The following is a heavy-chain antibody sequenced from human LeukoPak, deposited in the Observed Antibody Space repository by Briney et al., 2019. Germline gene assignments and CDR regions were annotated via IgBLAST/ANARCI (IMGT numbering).Heavy chain of an antibody. V-gene: IGHV4-31*03. CDR2: IYYSGST. J-gene: IGHJ6*02. CDR3: ATGSNCSGGSCYSRIYYYYGMDV. CDR1: GGSISSGGYY. Sequence: SQTLSLTCTVSGGSISSGGYYWSWIRQHPGKGLEWIGYIYYSGSTYYNPSLKSRVTISVYTSKNQFSLKLSSVTAADTAVYYCATGSNCSGGSCYSRIYYYYGMDVWGQGTTVTVSS. D-gene: IGHD2-15*01.